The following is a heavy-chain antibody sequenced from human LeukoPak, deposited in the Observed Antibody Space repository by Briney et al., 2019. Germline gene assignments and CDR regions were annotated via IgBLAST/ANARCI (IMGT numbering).Heavy chain of an antibody. CDR3: ARPSGYDLAY. D-gene: IGHD5-12*01. CDR1: GYSFTSYW. V-gene: IGHV5-10-1*01. CDR2: IDPSDSYT. J-gene: IGHJ4*02. Sequence: GESLKISCKGSGYSFTSYWINWVRQMPGKGMEWMGRIDPSDSYTTYSPSFQGHVTISVDKSISTAYLQWSSLRASDTAMYYCARPSGYDLAYWGQGTLVTVSS.